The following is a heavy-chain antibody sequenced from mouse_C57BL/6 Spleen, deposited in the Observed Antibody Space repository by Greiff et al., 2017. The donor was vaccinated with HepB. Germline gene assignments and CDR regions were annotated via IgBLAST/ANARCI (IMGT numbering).Heavy chain of an antibody. CDR2: ISSGSSTI. Sequence: EVMLVESGGGLVKPGGSLKLSCAASGFTFSDYGMHWVRQAPEKGLEWVAYISSGSSTIYYADTVKGRFTISSDNAKNTLFLQMTSLWSEDTAMYYCARGGLYDYGGAMDYWGQGTSVTVSS. CDR3: ARGGLYDYGGAMDY. D-gene: IGHD2-4*01. CDR1: GFTFSDYG. V-gene: IGHV5-17*01. J-gene: IGHJ4*01.